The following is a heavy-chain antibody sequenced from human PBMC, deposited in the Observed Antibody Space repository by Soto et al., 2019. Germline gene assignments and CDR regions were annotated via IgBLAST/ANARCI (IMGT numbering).Heavy chain of an antibody. D-gene: IGHD3-16*01. Sequence: QVQLVQPGAEVKKPGASVKVSCKASGYTFTCYDINWVRQATGQGLEWMGWMNPNSANTGYAQKFQGRVTMTRNPSISTAYMGLSSLRSADTAGYYCARGGVRGMDVWGQGTTVTVSS. V-gene: IGHV1-8*01. J-gene: IGHJ6*02. CDR2: MNPNSANT. CDR1: GYTFTCYD. CDR3: ARGGVRGMDV.